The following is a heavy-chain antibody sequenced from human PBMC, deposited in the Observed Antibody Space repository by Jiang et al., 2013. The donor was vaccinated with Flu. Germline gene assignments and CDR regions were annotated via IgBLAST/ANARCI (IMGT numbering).Heavy chain of an antibody. CDR3: ATAGELRTFDP. V-gene: IGHV1-24*01. Sequence: YTLTELSMHWVRQAPGKGLGVEWEGFDPEDGETIYAQKFQGRVTMTEDTSTDTAYMELSSLRSEDTAVYYCATAGELRTFDPWGQGTLVTVSS. CDR2: FDPEDGET. D-gene: IGHD1-7*01. CDR1: YTLTELS. J-gene: IGHJ5*02.